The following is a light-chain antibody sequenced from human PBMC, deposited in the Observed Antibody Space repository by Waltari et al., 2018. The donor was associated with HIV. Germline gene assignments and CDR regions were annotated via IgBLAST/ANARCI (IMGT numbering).Light chain of an antibody. V-gene: IGKV3-20*01. CDR2: EAS. Sequence: EVVLTQSPGTVSLSPGERATLSCRASQSVNTSYLAWYQQKPGQAPRLLIYEASGRATGIPDRFSGRGSGTDFTLTISRVEPEDFAVYFCQQYGISPITFGQGTRLE. J-gene: IGKJ5*01. CDR3: QQYGISPIT. CDR1: QSVNTSY.